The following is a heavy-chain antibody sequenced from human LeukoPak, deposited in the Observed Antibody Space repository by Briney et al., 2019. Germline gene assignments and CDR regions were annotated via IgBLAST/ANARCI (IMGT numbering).Heavy chain of an antibody. V-gene: IGHV4-34*01. Sequence: SETLSLTCAVYGGSFSGYYWSWIRQPPGKGLEWIGEINHSGSTNYNPSLKSRVTISVDTSKNQFSLKLSSVTAADTAVYYCARDRSVAGPTFDYWGQGTLVTVSS. D-gene: IGHD6-19*01. CDR2: INHSGST. CDR1: GGSFSGYY. J-gene: IGHJ4*02. CDR3: ARDRSVAGPTFDY.